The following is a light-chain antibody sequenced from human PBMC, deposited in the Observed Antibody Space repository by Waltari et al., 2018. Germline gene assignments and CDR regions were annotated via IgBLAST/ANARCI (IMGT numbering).Light chain of an antibody. CDR1: SGINVGTYR. V-gene: IGLV5-45*01. Sequence: QAVLTQPASLSASPGASASLPCTLRSGINVGTYRIYWDQQQPGSPPQYLLRYKSDSDKQQGSGVPSRFSGSKDASANAGILLISGLQSEDEADYYCMIWHSSAWVFGGGTKLTVL. CDR3: MIWHSSAWV. J-gene: IGLJ3*02. CDR2: YKSDSDK.